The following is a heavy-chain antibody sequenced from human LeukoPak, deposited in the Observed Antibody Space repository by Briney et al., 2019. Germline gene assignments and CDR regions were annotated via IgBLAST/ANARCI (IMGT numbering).Heavy chain of an antibody. CDR2: ISHSAST. V-gene: IGHV4-34*01. CDR3: ARGSYYYFYGIDV. CDR1: GGSFSGYY. Sequence: WETLSLTCGVSGGSFSGYYWTWIRQPPGKGLEWIGEISHSASTNYNPSLKSRVTISVETSKNQFSLKLSSATAADTAVYYCARGSYYYFYGIDVRGQGTTVTVSS. J-gene: IGHJ6*02.